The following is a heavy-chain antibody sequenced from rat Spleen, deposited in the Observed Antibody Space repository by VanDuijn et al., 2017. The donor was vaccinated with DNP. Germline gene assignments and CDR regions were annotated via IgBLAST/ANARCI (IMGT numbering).Heavy chain of an antibody. CDR2: IIYDGSST. CDR1: GFTFSDYA. Sequence: EVQLVESGGGLVRPGNSLKLSCAASGFTFSDYAMAWVRQSPKKGLEWVASIIYDGSSTYYRDSVKGRFTMSRDNAKRFVSLQMDSMRSEDTATYYCATPAPARYWGQGVMVTVSS. D-gene: IGHD3-4*01. J-gene: IGHJ2*01. CDR3: ATPAPARY. V-gene: IGHV5S10*01.